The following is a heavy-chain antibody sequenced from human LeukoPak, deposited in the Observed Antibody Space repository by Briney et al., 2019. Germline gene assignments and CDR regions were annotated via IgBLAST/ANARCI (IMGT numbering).Heavy chain of an antibody. CDR3: VTYYYGSSAPKRNY. D-gene: IGHD3-22*01. Sequence: PSETLSLTCAVYGGSFSVYFWSWIRQPPGKGLEWIGEISHSGSATYNPSLRSRVTISGDTSKKQFSLKLSSVTAADTAVYYCVTYYYGSSAPKRNYWGQGILVTVSS. J-gene: IGHJ4*02. CDR2: ISHSGSA. V-gene: IGHV4-34*01. CDR1: GGSFSVYF.